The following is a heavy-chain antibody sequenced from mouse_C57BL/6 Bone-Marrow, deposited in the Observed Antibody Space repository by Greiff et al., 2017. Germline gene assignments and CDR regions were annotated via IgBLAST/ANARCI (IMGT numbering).Heavy chain of an antibody. CDR1: GYTFTSYW. CDR2: IYPGSGST. D-gene: IGHD3-2*02. Sequence: QVQLKQPGAELVKPGASVKMSCKASGYTFTSYWITWVKQRPGQGLEWIGDIYPGSGSTNYNEKFKSKATLTVDTSSSTAYMQLSSLTSEDSAVYYCARESSGYVVDYWGQGTTLTVSS. V-gene: IGHV1-55*01. J-gene: IGHJ2*01. CDR3: ARESSGYVVDY.